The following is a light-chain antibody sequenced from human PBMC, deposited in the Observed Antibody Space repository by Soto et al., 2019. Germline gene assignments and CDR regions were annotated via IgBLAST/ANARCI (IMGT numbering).Light chain of an antibody. CDR1: QSISSW. CDR3: QQSYSTPPIT. CDR2: AAS. V-gene: IGKV1-39*01. Sequence: DIHMTHSASTLSASLVDRVTITCRASQSISSWLAWYQQKPGKAPKLLIYAASSLQSGVPSRFSGSGSGTDFTLTISSLRPEDFATYYCQQSYSTPPITFGQGTRLEI. J-gene: IGKJ5*01.